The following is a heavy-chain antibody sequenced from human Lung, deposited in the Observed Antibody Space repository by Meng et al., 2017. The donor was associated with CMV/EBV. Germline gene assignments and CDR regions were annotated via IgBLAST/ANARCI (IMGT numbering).Heavy chain of an antibody. CDR2: IWYDGSDK. Sequence: SCAASGFTFSSYGMHWVRQAPGKGLEWVAVIWYDGSDKYYADSVKGRFTISRDNSKNTLYLQMNSLRAEDTAVHYCAKGDYYGSGRSIDYWGQGXLVTVSS. J-gene: IGHJ4*02. CDR1: GFTFSSYG. D-gene: IGHD3-10*01. V-gene: IGHV3-33*06. CDR3: AKGDYYGSGRSIDY.